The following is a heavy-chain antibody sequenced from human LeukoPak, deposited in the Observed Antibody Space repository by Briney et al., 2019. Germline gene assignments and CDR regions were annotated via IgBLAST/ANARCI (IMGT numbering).Heavy chain of an antibody. Sequence: AASVKVSCKASGYTFTGYYMYWVRQAPGQGLEWMGWINPNSGGTNNAQKFQGRVTMTRDTAISTAYMELSRVRSDDTAVYYCATPVARYCNSTSCRTGDYWGQGTLVTVSS. CDR1: GYTFTGYY. V-gene: IGHV1-2*02. CDR3: ATPVARYCNSTSCRTGDY. D-gene: IGHD2-2*01. CDR2: INPNSGGT. J-gene: IGHJ4*02.